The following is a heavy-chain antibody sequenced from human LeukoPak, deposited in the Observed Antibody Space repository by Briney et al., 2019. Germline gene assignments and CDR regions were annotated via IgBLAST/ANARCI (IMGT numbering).Heavy chain of an antibody. CDR3: ARGYYDILTAYYESPHQSFDY. D-gene: IGHD3-9*01. CDR2: ISGSGGST. V-gene: IGHV3-23*01. Sequence: GGSLRLSCAASGFTVSSYAMSWVRQAPGEGLEWVSAISGSGGSTYYADSVKGRFTISRDNSKNTLYLQMNSLTAEDTTVYSCARGYYDILTAYYESPHQSFDYWGQGTLVTVSS. CDR1: GFTVSSYA. J-gene: IGHJ4*02.